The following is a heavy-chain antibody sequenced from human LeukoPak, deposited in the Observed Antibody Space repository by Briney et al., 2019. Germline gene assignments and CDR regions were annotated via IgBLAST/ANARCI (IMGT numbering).Heavy chain of an antibody. V-gene: IGHV4-39*07. CDR1: GDSFSNTNYY. D-gene: IGHD3-22*01. J-gene: IGHJ4*02. CDR2: IYHSGST. CDR3: ARGKGRLLLRFGTVSLYFDY. Sequence: SETLSLTCTVSGDSFSNTNYYWDWIRQPPGKGLEWIGEIYHSGSTNYNPSLKSRVTISVDKSKNQFSLKLSSVTAADTAVYYCARGKGRLLLRFGTVSLYFDYWGQGTLVTVSS.